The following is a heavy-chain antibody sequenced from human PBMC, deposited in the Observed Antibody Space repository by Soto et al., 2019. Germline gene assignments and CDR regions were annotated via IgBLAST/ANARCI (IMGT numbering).Heavy chain of an antibody. V-gene: IGHV3-23*01. CDR1: GFTFSSYA. CDR2: ISGSGGST. Sequence: GGSLRLSCAASGFTFSSYAMSWVRQAPGKGLEWVSAISGSGGSTYYADSVKGRFTISRDNSKNTLYLQMNSLRAEDTAVYYCAKDSYDILTQVVWGYAFDIWGQGTMVTVSS. CDR3: AKDSYDILTQVVWGYAFDI. J-gene: IGHJ3*02. D-gene: IGHD3-9*01.